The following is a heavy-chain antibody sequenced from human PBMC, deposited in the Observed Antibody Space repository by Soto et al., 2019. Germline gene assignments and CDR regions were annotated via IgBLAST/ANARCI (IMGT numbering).Heavy chain of an antibody. CDR1: GGSISSYY. CDR3: ARHFKQQLVPWYFDY. Sequence: SETLSLTCTVSGGSISSYYWSWIRQPPGKGLEWIGYIYYSGSTNYNPSLKSRVTISVDTSKNQFSLKVTSVTAADTAVYYCARHFKQQLVPWYFDYWGQGTLVTVSS. CDR2: IYYSGST. D-gene: IGHD6-13*01. J-gene: IGHJ4*02. V-gene: IGHV4-59*08.